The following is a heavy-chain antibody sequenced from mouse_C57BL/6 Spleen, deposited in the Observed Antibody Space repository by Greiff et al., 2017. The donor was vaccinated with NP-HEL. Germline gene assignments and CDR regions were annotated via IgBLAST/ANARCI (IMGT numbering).Heavy chain of an antibody. D-gene: IGHD1-1*01. Sequence: VQLQQPGAELVKPGASVKLSCKASGYTFTSYWMHWVKQRPGQGLEWIGMIHPNSGSTNYNEKFKSKATLTVDKSSSTAYMQLSSLTSEDSAVYYCARSEPRAYYGSSYSYWGQGTSVTVSS. CDR3: ARSEPRAYYGSSYSY. CDR2: IHPNSGST. V-gene: IGHV1-64*01. CDR1: GYTFTSYW. J-gene: IGHJ4*01.